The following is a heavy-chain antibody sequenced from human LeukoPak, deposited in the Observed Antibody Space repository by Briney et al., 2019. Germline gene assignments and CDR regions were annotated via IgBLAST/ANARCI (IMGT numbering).Heavy chain of an antibody. D-gene: IGHD3-10*02. J-gene: IGHJ6*04. CDR3: AELGITMIGGV. Sequence: GGSLRLSCVASGFTFSSYEMNWVRQAPGKGLEWVSYISSSGSTIYYADSVKGRFTISRDNAKNSLYLQMNSLRAEGTAVYYCAELGITMIGGVWGKGTTVTISS. CDR2: ISSSGSTI. V-gene: IGHV3-48*03. CDR1: GFTFSSYE.